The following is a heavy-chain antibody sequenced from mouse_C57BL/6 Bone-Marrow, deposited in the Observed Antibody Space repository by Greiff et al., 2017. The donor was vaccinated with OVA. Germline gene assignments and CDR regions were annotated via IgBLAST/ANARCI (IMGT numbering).Heavy chain of an antibody. D-gene: IGHD2-4*01. CDR3: ARESPIYYDYDRAY. CDR2: ISDGGSYT. J-gene: IGHJ3*01. CDR1: GFTFSSYA. V-gene: IGHV5-4*01. Sequence: EVKLMESGGGLVKPGGSLKLSCAASGFTFSSYAMSWVRQTPEKRLEWVATISDGGSYTYYPDNVKGRFTISRDNAKNNLYLQMSHLKSEDTAMYYCARESPIYYDYDRAYWGQGTLVTVSA.